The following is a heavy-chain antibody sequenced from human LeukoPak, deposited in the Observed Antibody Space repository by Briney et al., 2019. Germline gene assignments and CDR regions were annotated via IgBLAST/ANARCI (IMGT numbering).Heavy chain of an antibody. J-gene: IGHJ4*02. CDR1: GFTFDDYA. CDR2: IRWNSGSI. CDR3: AKGPNEYYDFWSGPPTD. D-gene: IGHD3-3*01. V-gene: IGHV3-9*01. Sequence: PGGPLRLSCAASGFTFDDYAMRWVRQAPGKGLGWVSGIRWNSGSIGYADSVKGRFTISRDNAKNSLYLQMNSLRAEDTALYYCAKGPNEYYDFWSGPPTDWGQGTLVTVSS.